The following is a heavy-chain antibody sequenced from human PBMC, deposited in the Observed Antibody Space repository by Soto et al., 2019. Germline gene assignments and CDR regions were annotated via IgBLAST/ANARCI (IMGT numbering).Heavy chain of an antibody. Sequence: GESLKISCAASGFTFSSYAMSWVRQAPGKGLEWVSAISGSGGSTYYADSVKGRFTISRDNSKNTLYLQMNSLRAEDTAVYYCAKDTKGGATVGAFDIWGQGTMVTVSS. CDR1: GFTFSSYA. J-gene: IGHJ3*02. V-gene: IGHV3-23*01. CDR2: ISGSGGST. D-gene: IGHD3-16*01. CDR3: AKDTKGGATVGAFDI.